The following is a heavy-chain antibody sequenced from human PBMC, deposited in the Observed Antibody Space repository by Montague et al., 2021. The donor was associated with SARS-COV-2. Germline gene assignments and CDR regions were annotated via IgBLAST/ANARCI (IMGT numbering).Heavy chain of an antibody. Sequence: SETLSLTCTRSGGWISGGDWKWICMNSSHESRLDGVGSIYYSGTADYNPSLKSRVTISVDTSNNQFSLKLTSLTAADTAVYSCASSPLRTSGANWYDKYFQHWGQGTRVTVS. V-gene: IGHV4-39*07. J-gene: IGHJ1*01. CDR3: ASSPLRTSGANWYDKYFQH. D-gene: IGHD1-1*01. CDR2: IYYSGTA. CDR1: GGWISGGDWK.